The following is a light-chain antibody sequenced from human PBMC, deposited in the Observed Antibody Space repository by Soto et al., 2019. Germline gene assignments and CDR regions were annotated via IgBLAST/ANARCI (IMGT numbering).Light chain of an antibody. V-gene: IGLV2-14*01. CDR1: SSDVGGHNH. Sequence: QSALTQPASVSGSPGQSITISCTGTSSDVGGHNHVSWYLQHPGKAPKLMIYEVSNRPSGVSNRFSGSKSGNTASLTISGLQAEDEADYYCSSYTSSNTWVFGGGTKLTVL. J-gene: IGLJ3*02. CDR3: SSYTSSNTWV. CDR2: EVS.